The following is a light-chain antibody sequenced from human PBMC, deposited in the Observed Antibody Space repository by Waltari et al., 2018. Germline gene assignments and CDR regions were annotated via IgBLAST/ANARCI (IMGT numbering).Light chain of an antibody. Sequence: QLVLTQSPSASASLGASVKLTCTLSSGHSSYAIAWHQQQPEQGPRYLMKLHSDGSHSKGDGIPDRFSGSSSGAERYLTISSLQSEDEADYYCQTGGTGIQVFGGGTKLTVL. CDR3: QTGGTGIQV. CDR1: SGHSSYA. J-gene: IGLJ2*01. CDR2: LHSDGSH. V-gene: IGLV4-69*01.